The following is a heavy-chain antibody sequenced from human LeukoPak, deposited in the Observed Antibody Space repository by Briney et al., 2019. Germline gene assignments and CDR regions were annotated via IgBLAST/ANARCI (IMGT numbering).Heavy chain of an antibody. Sequence: PGGSLRLSCAASGFTFGSCWMNWVRQAPGKGLEWVAIMSYDGTNKNYADSVKGRFTISRDNSRNTLYLQMDSLKTEDTALYYCARGRGENNFDYWGQGTLVTVSS. D-gene: IGHD3-16*01. CDR2: MSYDGTNK. J-gene: IGHJ4*02. CDR1: GFTFGSCW. CDR3: ARGRGENNFDY. V-gene: IGHV3-30*03.